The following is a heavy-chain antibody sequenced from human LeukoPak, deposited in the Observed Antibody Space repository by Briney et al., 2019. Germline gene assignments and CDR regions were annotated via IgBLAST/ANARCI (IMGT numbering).Heavy chain of an antibody. CDR2: IYYSGST. Sequence: RASETLSLTCTVSGGSISSYYWSWIRQPPGKGLEWIGYIYYSGSTNYNPSLKSRVIISVDTSKNQFSLKLSSVTAADTAVYYCAREWVWFDSWGQGTLVTVSS. CDR1: GGSISSYY. J-gene: IGHJ5*01. V-gene: IGHV4-59*12. D-gene: IGHD1-26*01. CDR3: AREWVWFDS.